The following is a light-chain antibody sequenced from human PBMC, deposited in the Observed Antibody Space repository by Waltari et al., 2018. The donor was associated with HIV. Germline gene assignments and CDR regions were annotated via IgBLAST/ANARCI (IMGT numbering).Light chain of an antibody. CDR1: KIGSEA. CDR3: QVCDTRTVV. J-gene: IGLJ3*02. CDR2: RNN. Sequence: SYDLTQPLSVSVALGQTARITCGGHKIGSEAVHWYQQRPGQAPVVVIYRNNNRPSGIPDRFSGSKSGNTATLAISRAQVADEAVYYCQVCDTRTVVFGGGTKLAVL. V-gene: IGLV3-9*01.